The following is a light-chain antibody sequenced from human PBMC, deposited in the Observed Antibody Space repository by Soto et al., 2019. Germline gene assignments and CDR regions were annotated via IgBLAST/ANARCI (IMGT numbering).Light chain of an antibody. CDR1: QGIRRD. J-gene: IGKJ1*01. CDR3: LQDFNFPRT. V-gene: IGKV1-6*01. CDR2: SAS. Sequence: AIPMTQSPSSLSASVGDTVTITCRASQGIRRDLSWYQQKPGEAPKLLIYSASDLQGAVPSRFRGSGSGTDFTLTISSLQPEDFATYYCLQDFNFPRTFGQGTKVEV.